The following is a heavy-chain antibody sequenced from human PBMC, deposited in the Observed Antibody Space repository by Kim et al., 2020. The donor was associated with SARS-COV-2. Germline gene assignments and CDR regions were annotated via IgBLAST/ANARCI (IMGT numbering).Heavy chain of an antibody. CDR2: TRNKANSYTT. D-gene: IGHD5-12*01. CDR1: GFTFSDHY. Sequence: GGSLRLSCAASGFTFSDHYMDWVRQAPGKGLEWVGRTRNKANSYTTEYAASVKGRFTISRDDSKNSLYLQMNSLKTEDTAVYYCARVPIASGYDESYYYGMDVWGQGTTVTVSS. V-gene: IGHV3-72*01. J-gene: IGHJ6*02. CDR3: ARVPIASGYDESYYYGMDV.